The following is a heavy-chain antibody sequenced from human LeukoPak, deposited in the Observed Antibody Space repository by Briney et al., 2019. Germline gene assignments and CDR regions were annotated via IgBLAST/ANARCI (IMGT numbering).Heavy chain of an antibody. CDR1: GGSISSYY. CDR2: IYYSGST. J-gene: IGHJ2*01. CDR3: ARGPPITMIVVVNWYFDL. D-gene: IGHD3-22*01. Sequence: SETLSLTCTVSGGSISSYYWSWIRQPPGKGLEWIGYIYYSGSTNYNPSLKSRVTISVDTSKNQFSLKLSSVTAADTAVYYCARGPPITMIVVVNWYFDLWGRGTLVTVSS. V-gene: IGHV4-59*12.